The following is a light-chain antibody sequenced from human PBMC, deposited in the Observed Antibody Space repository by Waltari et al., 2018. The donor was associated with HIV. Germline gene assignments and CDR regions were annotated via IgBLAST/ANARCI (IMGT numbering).Light chain of an antibody. CDR3: QQTHSFPLT. CDR1: QYVGNW. CDR2: TAS. V-gene: IGKV1-12*01. Sequence: DIQMTQSPSSVSASVGDGVSITCRASQYVGNWLAWYQQRPGKAPKLLIYTASTLQTGVPSRFSGSGSGTAFTLTIDSLQPEDFATYYCQQTHSFPLTVGGGTKVEIK. J-gene: IGKJ4*01.